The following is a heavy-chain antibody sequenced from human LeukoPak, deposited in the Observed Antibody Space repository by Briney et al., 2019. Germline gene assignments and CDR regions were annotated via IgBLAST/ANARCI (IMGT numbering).Heavy chain of an antibody. J-gene: IGHJ6*02. CDR2: IIPILGIA. D-gene: IGHD3-10*01. V-gene: IGHV1-69*04. Sequence: ASVKVSCKASGGTFSSYAISWVRQAPGQGLEWMGRIIPILGIANYAQKFQGRVTITADKSTSTAYMELSSLRSEDTAVYYCARDNSVVWFGELAQDGMDVWGQGTTVTVSS. CDR1: GGTFSSYA. CDR3: ARDNSVVWFGELAQDGMDV.